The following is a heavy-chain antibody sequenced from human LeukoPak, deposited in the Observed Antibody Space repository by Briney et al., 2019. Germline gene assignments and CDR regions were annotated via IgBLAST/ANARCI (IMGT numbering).Heavy chain of an antibody. J-gene: IGHJ4*02. Sequence: PSETLSLTCAVSGGSISSGGYSWSWIRQPPGKGLERIGYIYHSGSTYYNPSLKSRVTISVDRSKNQFSLKLSSVTAADTAVYYCARVVTPGYYFDYWGQGTLVTVSS. CDR3: ARVVTPGYYFDY. CDR2: IYHSGST. CDR1: GGSISSGGYS. D-gene: IGHD4-23*01. V-gene: IGHV4-30-2*01.